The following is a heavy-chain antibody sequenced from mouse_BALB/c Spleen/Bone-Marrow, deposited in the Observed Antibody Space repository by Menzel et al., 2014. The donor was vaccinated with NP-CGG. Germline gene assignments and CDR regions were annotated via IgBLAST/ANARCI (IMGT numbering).Heavy chain of an antibody. CDR3: ARVVTTATLYWYFDV. V-gene: IGHV5-4*02. CDR1: GFTFSDYY. D-gene: IGHD1-2*01. Sequence: DVKLQESGGGLVKPGGSLKLSCAASGFTFSDYYMYWVRQTPEKRLEWVATISDGVSYTYYPDSVKGRFTISRDNAKNNLYLQMSSLKSEDTAMYYCARVVTTATLYWYFDVWGAGTTVTVSS. J-gene: IGHJ1*01. CDR2: ISDGVSYT.